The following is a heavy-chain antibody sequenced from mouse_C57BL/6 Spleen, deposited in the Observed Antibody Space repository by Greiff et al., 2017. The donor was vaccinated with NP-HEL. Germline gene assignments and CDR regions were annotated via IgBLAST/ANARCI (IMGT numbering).Heavy chain of an antibody. CDR1: GYTFTSYW. J-gene: IGHJ2*01. V-gene: IGHV1-69*01. CDR2: IDPSDSYT. Sequence: QVQLQQPEAELVMPGASVKLSCKASGYTFTSYWMHWVKQRPGQGLEWIGEIDPSDSYTNYNQKFKGKSTLTVDKSSSTAYMQLSSLTSEDSAVYYCARSSSGLLDYWGQGTTLTVSS. D-gene: IGHD3-2*02. CDR3: ARSSSGLLDY.